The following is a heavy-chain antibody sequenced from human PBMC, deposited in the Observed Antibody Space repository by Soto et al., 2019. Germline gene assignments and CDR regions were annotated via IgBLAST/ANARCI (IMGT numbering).Heavy chain of an antibody. V-gene: IGHV3-23*01. D-gene: IGHD3-16*01. CDR3: AKRGFTYVDY. CDR1: GFTFSNYA. CDR2: ISGSGGST. Sequence: GGSLRLSCAASGFTFSNYAMSWVRQAPGKGLERVSGISGSGGSTYYADSVKGRFTISRDNSKNTLYLQMNSLRAEDTAVYYCAKRGFTYVDYWGQGTLVTVSS. J-gene: IGHJ4*02.